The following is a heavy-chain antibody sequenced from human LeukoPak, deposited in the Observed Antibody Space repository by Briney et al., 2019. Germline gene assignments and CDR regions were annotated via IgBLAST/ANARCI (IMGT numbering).Heavy chain of an antibody. D-gene: IGHD3-3*01. CDR2: IIPIFGTA. CDR1: GGTFSSYA. CDR3: ARGLGYDFWSGYYEKNWFDP. J-gene: IGHJ5*02. Sequence: GSSVKVSCKASGGTFSSYAISWVRQAPGQGLEWMGRIIPIFGTANYAQKFQGRVTITTDESTSTAYVELSSLRSEDTAVYYCARGLGYDFWSGYYEKNWFDPWGQGTLVTVSS. V-gene: IGHV1-69*05.